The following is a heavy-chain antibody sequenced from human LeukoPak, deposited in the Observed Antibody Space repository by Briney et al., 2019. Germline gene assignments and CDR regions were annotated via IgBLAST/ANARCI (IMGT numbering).Heavy chain of an antibody. J-gene: IGHJ4*02. V-gene: IGHV1-69*01. CDR1: GGTFSSYA. Sequence: GSSVKVSCKASGGTFSSYAISWVRQAPGQGLEWMGGNIPIFGTANYAQKFQGRVTITADESTSTAYMELSSLRSEDTAVYYCARFNYGGNSRDFDYWGQGTLVTVSS. D-gene: IGHD4-23*01. CDR2: NIPIFGTA. CDR3: ARFNYGGNSRDFDY.